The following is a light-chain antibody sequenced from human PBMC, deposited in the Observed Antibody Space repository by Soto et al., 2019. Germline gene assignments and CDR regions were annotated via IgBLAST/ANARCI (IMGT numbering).Light chain of an antibody. V-gene: IGKV3-11*01. CDR3: QQRSNWPPYT. CDR2: DAS. CDR1: QSVSSY. J-gene: IGKJ2*01. Sequence: EIVLTQSPATLSLSPGERATLSCRASQSVSSYLAWYQQKPVQAPRLLIYDASNRATGIPARFSGSGSGTDFTLTISSLEPEDFAVDYCQQRSNWPPYTFGQGTKLEIK.